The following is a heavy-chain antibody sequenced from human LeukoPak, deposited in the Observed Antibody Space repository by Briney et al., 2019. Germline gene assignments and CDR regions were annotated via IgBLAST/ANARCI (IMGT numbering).Heavy chain of an antibody. V-gene: IGHV3-23*01. Sequence: PGGSLRLSCAASGFTFSDYYMSWIRQAPGKGLEWVSGIIGGGGGSTYYADSVKGRFTISRDNSKNTLYLQMNGLRAEDTAVYYCARAIAAGYWFFDLWGRGTLVTVSS. CDR1: GFTFSDYY. CDR2: IIGGGGGST. J-gene: IGHJ2*01. D-gene: IGHD6-6*01. CDR3: ARAIAAGYWFFDL.